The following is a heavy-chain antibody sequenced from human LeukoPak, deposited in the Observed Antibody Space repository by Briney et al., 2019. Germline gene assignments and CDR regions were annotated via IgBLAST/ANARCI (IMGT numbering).Heavy chain of an antibody. J-gene: IGHJ6*03. D-gene: IGHD4-11*01. CDR2: IYTSGST. CDR1: GGSFDSKY. Sequence: SETLSLTCSVSGGSFDSKYWSWIRQPPGKGLEWIGYIYTSGSTNFNPSLRSRVAMSIDTSKNQFSLKVYSVTAADTAVYYCANYIRTVHYYLDVWGKGTTVIVSS. V-gene: IGHV4-4*09. CDR3: ANYIRTVHYYLDV.